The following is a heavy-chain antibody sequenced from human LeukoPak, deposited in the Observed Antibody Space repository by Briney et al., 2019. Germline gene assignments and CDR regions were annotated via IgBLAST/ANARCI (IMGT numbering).Heavy chain of an antibody. D-gene: IGHD6-6*01. J-gene: IGHJ6*02. CDR1: GFTFSSYG. V-gene: IGHV3-30*03. Sequence: PGGSLRLSCAASGFTFSSYGMPWVRQAPGKGLEWVAVISYDGSNKYYADSVKGRFTISRDNSKNTLYLQMNSLRAEDTAVYYCAREYSSSSWFNYYYGMDVWGQGTTVTVSS. CDR2: ISYDGSNK. CDR3: AREYSSSSWFNYYYGMDV.